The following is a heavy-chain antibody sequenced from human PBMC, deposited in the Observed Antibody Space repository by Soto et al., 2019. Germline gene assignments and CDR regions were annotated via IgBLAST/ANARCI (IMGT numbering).Heavy chain of an antibody. CDR3: ARAYYDDSSGHYDAFDI. CDR1: GGTFSSYA. V-gene: IGHV1-69*13. J-gene: IGHJ3*02. CDR2: IIPIFGTA. Sequence: AAVKVSCKASGGTFSSYAISWVRQAPGQGLEWMGGIIPIFGTANYAQKFQGRVTITADESTSTAYMELSSLRSKDTAVYYCARAYYDDSSGHYDAFDIWGQGTMVTVSS. D-gene: IGHD3-22*01.